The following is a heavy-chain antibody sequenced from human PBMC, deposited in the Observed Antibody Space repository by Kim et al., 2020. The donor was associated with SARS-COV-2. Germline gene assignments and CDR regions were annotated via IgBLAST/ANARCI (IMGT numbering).Heavy chain of an antibody. D-gene: IGHD3-10*01. CDR3: ARFTYVSGSRGLDY. CDR2: TYYRSKWYS. V-gene: IGHV6-1*01. J-gene: IGHJ4*02. Sequence: SQTLSLTCAISGDSVSSNSAAWIWIRQSPSRGLEWLGRTYYRSKWYSDYAVSVKSRITINPDTSKNQFSLQLNSVTPADTAVYYCARFTYVSGSRGLDYWGQGTLVTVSS. CDR1: GDSVSSNSAA.